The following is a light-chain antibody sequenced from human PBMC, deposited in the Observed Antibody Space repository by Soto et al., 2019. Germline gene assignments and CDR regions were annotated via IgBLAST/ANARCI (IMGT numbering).Light chain of an antibody. Sequence: DIVMTQSPLSLTVTPGEPASISCRSSQSLLHSNGYNYLDWYLQKSGQSPQLLVYLGSNRASGVPDRFSGSGSGTDFVLNISRVEAEDVGFYYCMQALQTPRDTFGQGTKLEIK. CDR3: MQALQTPRDT. J-gene: IGKJ2*01. CDR1: QSLLHSNGYNY. V-gene: IGKV2-28*01. CDR2: LGS.